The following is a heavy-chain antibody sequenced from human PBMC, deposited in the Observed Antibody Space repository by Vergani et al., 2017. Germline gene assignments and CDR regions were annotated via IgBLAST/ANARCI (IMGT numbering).Heavy chain of an antibody. CDR2: IYWNDDK. Sequence: QITLKESGPTLVKPTQTLTLTCTFSGFSLSTSGVGVGWIRQPPGKALEWLALIYWNDDKRYSPSLKSRLTITKDTSKNQVVLTMTNMDPVDTATYYCARILSGDLFDYWGQGTLVTVSS. J-gene: IGHJ4*02. CDR1: GFSLSTSGVG. D-gene: IGHD4-17*01. V-gene: IGHV2-5*01. CDR3: ARILSGDLFDY.